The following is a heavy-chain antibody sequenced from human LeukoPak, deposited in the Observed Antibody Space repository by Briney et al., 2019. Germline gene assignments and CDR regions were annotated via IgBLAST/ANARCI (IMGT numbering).Heavy chain of an antibody. Sequence: PGGSLRLSCAASGFTFSDYYMTWIRQAPGRGLEWVSYISGVYDNIYYGDSVKGRFTISRDNSKNTLYLQMNSLRAEDTAVYYCAKVLGVDYYYGMDVWGQGTTVTVSS. CDR3: AKVLGVDYYYGMDV. D-gene: IGHD3-10*01. CDR1: GFTFSDYY. J-gene: IGHJ6*02. V-gene: IGHV3-11*01. CDR2: ISGVYDNI.